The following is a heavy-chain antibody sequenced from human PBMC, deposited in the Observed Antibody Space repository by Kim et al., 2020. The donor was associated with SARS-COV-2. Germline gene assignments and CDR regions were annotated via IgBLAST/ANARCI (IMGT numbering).Heavy chain of an antibody. Sequence: SETLSLTCTVSGGPINSFYWSWTRQPPGKGLEWIGYISYIGNTNYNPSLKSRVTISVDTSKNQFSLKLSSVTAADTAVYYCARASGTVTTFYYHGMDVWG. J-gene: IGHJ6*01. D-gene: IGHD4-4*01. V-gene: IGHV4-59*01. CDR3: ARASGTVTTFYYHGMDV. CDR2: ISYIGNT. CDR1: GGPINSFY.